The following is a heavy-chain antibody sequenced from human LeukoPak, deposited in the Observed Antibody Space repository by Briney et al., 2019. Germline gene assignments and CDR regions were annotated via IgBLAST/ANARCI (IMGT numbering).Heavy chain of an antibody. V-gene: IGHV4-59*04. D-gene: IGHD1/OR15-1a*01. CDR2: IYHSGST. Sequence: SETLSLTCTVSGGSISSYYWSWIRQPPGKGLEWIGYIYHSGSTYYNPSLKSRVTISVDRSKNQFSLKLSSVTAADTAVYYCAGAKNSFDYWGQGTLVTVSS. CDR1: GGSISSYY. J-gene: IGHJ4*02. CDR3: AGAKNSFDY.